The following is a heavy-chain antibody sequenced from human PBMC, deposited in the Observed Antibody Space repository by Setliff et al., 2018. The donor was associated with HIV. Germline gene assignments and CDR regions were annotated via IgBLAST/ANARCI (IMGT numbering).Heavy chain of an antibody. CDR2: ITHSGST. D-gene: IGHD6-19*01. Sequence: PSETLSLTCTVSGGSISGGGYYWTWIRQYPGRGLEWIGEITHSGSTNYNPSLETRVTISVDTSKNQFSLKLSSVTAADTAVYYCAKGVAGLQYYYYYMDVWGKGTTVTVSS. J-gene: IGHJ6*03. CDR1: GGSISGGGYY. V-gene: IGHV4-34*01. CDR3: AKGVAGLQYYYYYMDV.